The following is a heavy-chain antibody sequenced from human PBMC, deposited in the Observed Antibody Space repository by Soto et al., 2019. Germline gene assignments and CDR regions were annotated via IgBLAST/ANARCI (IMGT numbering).Heavy chain of an antibody. D-gene: IGHD1-26*01. Sequence: QVQLVQSGAEVKKPGSSVKVSCQASGGTFTSYSITWVRQAPGQGLEWVGRVITVLKTADYAQKFQGRITITADKSTSTAYMELSSLTPEDTAVYYCTKDGLGPTRRYFAFWGQGTLVTVSS. V-gene: IGHV1-69*08. J-gene: IGHJ4*02. CDR1: GGTFTSYS. CDR2: VITVLKTA. CDR3: TKDGLGPTRRYFAF.